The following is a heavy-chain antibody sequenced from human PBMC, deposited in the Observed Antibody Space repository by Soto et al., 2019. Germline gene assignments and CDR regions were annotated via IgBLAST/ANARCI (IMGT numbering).Heavy chain of an antibody. Sequence: SETLSLTCTVSGGSISSYDWSWIRQPPGKGLEWIGEINHSGSTNYNPSLKSRVTISVDTSKNQFSLKLSSVTAADTAVYYCARGGGGRSHREGYYYYYYGMDVWGQGTTVTVSS. CDR2: INHSGST. CDR1: GGSISSYD. D-gene: IGHD2-15*01. J-gene: IGHJ6*02. V-gene: IGHV4-34*01. CDR3: ARGGGGRSHREGYYYYYYGMDV.